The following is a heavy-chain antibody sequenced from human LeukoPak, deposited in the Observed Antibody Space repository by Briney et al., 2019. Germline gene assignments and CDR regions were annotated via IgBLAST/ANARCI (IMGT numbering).Heavy chain of an antibody. Sequence: GASVKVSCKASGYTFTGYYMHWVRQAPGQGLEWMGWMNPNSGNTGYAQKFQGRVTITRNTSISTAYMELSSLRSEDTAVYYCARIVFRKGGPMGYWGQGTLVTVSS. V-gene: IGHV1-8*03. CDR2: MNPNSGNT. J-gene: IGHJ4*02. D-gene: IGHD3-10*01. CDR3: ARIVFRKGGPMGY. CDR1: GYTFTGYY.